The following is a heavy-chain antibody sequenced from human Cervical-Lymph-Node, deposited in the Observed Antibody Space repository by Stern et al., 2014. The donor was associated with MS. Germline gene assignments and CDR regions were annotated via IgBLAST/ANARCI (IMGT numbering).Heavy chain of an antibody. J-gene: IGHJ5*02. V-gene: IGHV3-7*01. Sequence: EDQLVESGGGLVQPGASLRLSCAASGFTFSSYWMNWVRQAPGQGLEWVVNIKEDGSETYYVDSVKGRFTISRDDAKNSTDLNISSLRAGDTAVYYCARGSDTWGQGTLVTVSS. CDR2: IKEDGSET. CDR3: ARGSDT. CDR1: GFTFSSYW. D-gene: IGHD2-15*01.